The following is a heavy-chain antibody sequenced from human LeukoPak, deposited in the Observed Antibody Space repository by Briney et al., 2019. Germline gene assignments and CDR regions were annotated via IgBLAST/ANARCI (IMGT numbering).Heavy chain of an antibody. CDR1: GGSISSYY. D-gene: IGHD4-17*01. CDR2: IYYSGST. J-gene: IGHJ6*02. Sequence: SETLSLTCTVSGGSISSYYWSWIRQPPGKGLGWIGYIYYSGSTNYNPSLKSRVTISVDTSKNQFSLKLSSVTAADTAVYYCASYGDYYYGMDVWGQGTTVTVSS. CDR3: ASYGDYYYGMDV. V-gene: IGHV4-59*01.